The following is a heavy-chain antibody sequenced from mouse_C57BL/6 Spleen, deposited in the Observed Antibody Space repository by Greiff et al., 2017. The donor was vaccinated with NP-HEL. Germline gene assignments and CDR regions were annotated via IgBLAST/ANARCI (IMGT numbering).Heavy chain of an antibody. CDR2: INPYNGGT. CDR1: GYTFTDYY. V-gene: IGHV1-19*01. Sequence: EVQLQESGPVLVKPGASVKMSCTVSGYTFTDYYMNWVKQSHGKSLEWIGVINPYNGGTSYNQKFKGKATLTVDKSSSTAYMELNSLTSEDSAVYYCARDPGAMDYWGQGTSVTVSS. J-gene: IGHJ4*01. CDR3: ARDPGAMDY.